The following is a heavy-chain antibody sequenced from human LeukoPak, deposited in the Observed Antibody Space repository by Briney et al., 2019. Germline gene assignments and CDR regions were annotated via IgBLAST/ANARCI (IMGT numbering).Heavy chain of an antibody. D-gene: IGHD2-8*01. Sequence: PGGSLRLSCAASGFTFRNYYMIWVRQAPGKGLVWVSSISTSSSQKNYADSVKGRFSISRDNANNSLFLQMNTLRGDDTALYYCARVGLLVNGAFDIWGQGTMVTVAS. J-gene: IGHJ3*02. CDR3: ARVGLLVNGAFDI. CDR2: ISTSSSQK. V-gene: IGHV3-21*01. CDR1: GFTFRNYY.